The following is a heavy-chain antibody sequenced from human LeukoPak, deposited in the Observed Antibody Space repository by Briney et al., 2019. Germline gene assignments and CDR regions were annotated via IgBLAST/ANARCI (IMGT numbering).Heavy chain of an antibody. CDR1: GGSISSYY. V-gene: IGHV4-4*07. CDR2: IYTSGST. CDR3: ATMTTVTTGAENDY. J-gene: IGHJ4*02. Sequence: SETLSLTCTVSGGSISSYYWSWIRQPAGKGLEWIGRIYTSGSTNYNPSLKSQVTMSVDTSKNQFSLKLSSVTAADTAVYYCATMTTVTTGAENDYWGQGTLVTVSS. D-gene: IGHD4-17*01.